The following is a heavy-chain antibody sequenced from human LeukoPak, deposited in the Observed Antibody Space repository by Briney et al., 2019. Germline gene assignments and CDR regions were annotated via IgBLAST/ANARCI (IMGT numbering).Heavy chain of an antibody. J-gene: IGHJ4*02. D-gene: IGHD6-19*01. V-gene: IGHV4-30-2*01. Sequence: PSETLSLTCTVSGGSISSGGYYWSWIRQPPGKGLEWIGYIYHSGSTYYNPSLKSRVTISVDTSKNQFSLKLSSVTAADTAVYYCARVGYSSGYDYWGQGTLVTVSS. CDR3: ARVGYSSGYDY. CDR2: IYHSGST. CDR1: GGSISSGGYY.